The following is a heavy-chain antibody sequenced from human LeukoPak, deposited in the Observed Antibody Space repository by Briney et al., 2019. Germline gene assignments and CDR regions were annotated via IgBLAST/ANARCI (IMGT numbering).Heavy chain of an antibody. CDR2: ISAYNGNT. V-gene: IGHV1-18*01. Sequence: ASVKVSCTASGYTFTSYGISWVRQAPGQGLEWMGWISAYNGNTNYAQKLQGRVTMTTDTSTGTAYMELRSLRSDDTAVYYCARMIWGAITDDWGQGTLVTVSS. D-gene: IGHD3-10*01. CDR1: GYTFTSYG. J-gene: IGHJ4*02. CDR3: ARMIWGAITDD.